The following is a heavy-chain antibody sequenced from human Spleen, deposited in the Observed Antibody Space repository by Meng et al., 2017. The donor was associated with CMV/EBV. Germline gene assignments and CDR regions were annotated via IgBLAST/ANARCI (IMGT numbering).Heavy chain of an antibody. D-gene: IGHD3-22*01. CDR2: VSSGSSYI. J-gene: IGHJ4*02. V-gene: IGHV3-21*01. CDR1: GFTFSNCA. CDR3: ARDPYDTNGLDY. Sequence: ADSGFTFSNCAMSWVRQAPGKGLEWVSSVSSGSSYIYYADSVKGRFTISRDNVKNSLYLQMNRLRADDTAVYYCARDPYDTNGLDYWGQGTLVTVSS.